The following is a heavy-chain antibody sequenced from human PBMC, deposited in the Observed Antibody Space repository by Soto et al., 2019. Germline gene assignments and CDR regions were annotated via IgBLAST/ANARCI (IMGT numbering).Heavy chain of an antibody. CDR1: GFTFSSYS. Sequence: GSLRLSCAASGFTFSSYSMNWVRQAPGKGLEWVSYISSSSSTIYYADSVKGRFTISRDNAKNSLYLQMNSLRDEDTAVYYCAREPRMVRGAIISPVYYYYYGMDVWGQGTTVTVSS. D-gene: IGHD3-10*01. V-gene: IGHV3-48*02. CDR3: AREPRMVRGAIISPVYYYYYGMDV. CDR2: ISSSSSTI. J-gene: IGHJ6*02.